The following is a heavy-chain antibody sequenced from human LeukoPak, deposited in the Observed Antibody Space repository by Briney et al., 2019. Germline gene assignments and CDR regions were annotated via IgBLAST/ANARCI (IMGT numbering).Heavy chain of an antibody. V-gene: IGHV4-30-4*01. CDR3: ARGPYGSGSYY. CDR2: IYYSGTT. Sequence: SQTLSLTCTVSGGSISSGDYYWSWIRQPPGKGLEWIGYIYYSGTTYYNPSLRSRVTISVDASKNQFSLKLTSVTAADTAVYFCARGPYGSGSYYWGQGTLVTVSS. CDR1: GGSISSGDYY. D-gene: IGHD3-10*01. J-gene: IGHJ4*02.